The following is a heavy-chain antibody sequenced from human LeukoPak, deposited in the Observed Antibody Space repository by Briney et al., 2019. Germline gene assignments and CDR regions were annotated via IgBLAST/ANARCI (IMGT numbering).Heavy chain of an antibody. CDR1: GGSISSGDYY. Sequence: SETLSLTCTVSGGSISSGDYYWSWIRQPPGKGLEWIGYIYYSGSTNYNPSLKSRVTISVDTSKNQFSLKLSSVTAADTAVYYCARDCSGGSCYDYWGQGTLVTVSS. CDR2: IYYSGST. D-gene: IGHD2-15*01. CDR3: ARDCSGGSCYDY. J-gene: IGHJ4*02. V-gene: IGHV4-61*08.